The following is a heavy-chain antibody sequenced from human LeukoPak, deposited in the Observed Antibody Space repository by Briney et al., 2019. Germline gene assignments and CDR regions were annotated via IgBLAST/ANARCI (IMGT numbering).Heavy chain of an antibody. CDR1: GGSFSGYC. D-gene: IGHD6-13*01. CDR3: ARGHSEGIAAAGTTWGDY. CDR2: INHSGST. V-gene: IGHV4-34*01. J-gene: IGHJ4*02. Sequence: PSETLSLTCAVYGGSFSGYCWSWIRQPPRKGLEWIGEINHSGSTNYNPSLKSRVTISVDTSKNQFSLKLSSVTAADTAVYYCARGHSEGIAAAGTTWGDYWGQGTLVTVSS.